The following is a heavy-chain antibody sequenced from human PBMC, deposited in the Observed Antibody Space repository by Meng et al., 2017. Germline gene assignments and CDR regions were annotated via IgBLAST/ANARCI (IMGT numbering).Heavy chain of an antibody. V-gene: IGHV4-34*01. J-gene: IGHJ5*02. CDR3: ARGLILEQQLTWGDWFDP. Sequence: QVQLTQWGAGLLKPSETLSLTCAGYGGSFSGYYWSWIRQPPGKGLEWIGEINHSGSTNYNPSLKSRVTISVDTSKNQFSLKLSSVTAADTAVYYCARGLILEQQLTWGDWFDPWGQGTLVTVSS. CDR2: INHSGST. D-gene: IGHD6-13*01. CDR1: GGSFSGYY.